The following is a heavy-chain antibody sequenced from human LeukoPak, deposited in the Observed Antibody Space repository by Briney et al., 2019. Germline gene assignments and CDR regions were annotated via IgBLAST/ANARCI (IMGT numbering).Heavy chain of an antibody. Sequence: GGSLRPSCAASGFTVSSNYMSWVRQAPGKGLEWVSVIYSGGSTYYADSVKGRFTISRDNSKNTLYLQMNSLRAEDTAVYYCARDRAVATGAFDIWGQGTMVTVSS. CDR2: IYSGGST. J-gene: IGHJ3*02. V-gene: IGHV3-66*01. D-gene: IGHD5-12*01. CDR3: ARDRAVATGAFDI. CDR1: GFTVSSNY.